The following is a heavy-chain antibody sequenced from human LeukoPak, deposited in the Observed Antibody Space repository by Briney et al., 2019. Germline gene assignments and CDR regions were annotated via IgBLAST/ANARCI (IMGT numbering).Heavy chain of an antibody. CDR3: ARGSNWFDP. CDR1: GGSISSGGYS. Sequence: SQTLSFTCAVSGGSISSGGYSWSWIRQPPGKGLEWIGYIYYSGITYYNPSLKSRVAISVNTSKNQFSLKLSSVTAADTALYYCARGSNWFDPWGQGTLVTVYS. CDR2: IYYSGIT. J-gene: IGHJ5*02. V-gene: IGHV4-30-4*07.